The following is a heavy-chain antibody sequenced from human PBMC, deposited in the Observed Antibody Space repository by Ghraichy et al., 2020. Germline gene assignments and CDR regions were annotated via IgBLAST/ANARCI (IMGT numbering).Heavy chain of an antibody. CDR1: GGSISSYY. V-gene: IGHV4-4*07. D-gene: IGHD2-2*01. Sequence: SETLSLTCTVSGGSISSYYWSWIRQPAGKGLEWIGRIYTSGSTNYNPSLKSRVTMSVDTSKNQFSLKLSSVTAADTAVYYCARALPRYCSSTSCYFDIWGQGTMVTVSS. J-gene: IGHJ3*02. CDR3: ARALPRYCSSTSCYFDI. CDR2: IYTSGST.